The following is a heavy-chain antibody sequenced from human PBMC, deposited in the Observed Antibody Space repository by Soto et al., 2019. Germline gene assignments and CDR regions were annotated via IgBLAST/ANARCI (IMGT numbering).Heavy chain of an antibody. CDR3: TADKASCRGGYCYSLGFDP. D-gene: IGHD2-21*01. CDR1: WVRVPNSW. J-gene: IGHJ5*02. CDR2: FRCKAEGGPA. V-gene: IGHV3-15*01. Sequence: GALRPPRGALWVRVPNSWMRRVRQAPGKGLEWRGRFRCKAEGGPADYLTPVKGRFTFSRNDSKNTLYLKMNSLKTENTAVYYCTADKASCRGGYCYSLGFDPWGQGTVVTVSS.